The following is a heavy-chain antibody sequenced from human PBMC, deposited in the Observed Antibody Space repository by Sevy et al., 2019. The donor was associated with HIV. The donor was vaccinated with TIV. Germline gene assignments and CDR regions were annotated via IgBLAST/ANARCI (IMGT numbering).Heavy chain of an antibody. D-gene: IGHD2-15*01. CDR3: AKGFCSGATCPRDYYYYGMDV. J-gene: IGHJ6*02. CDR1: EFTFSSYA. Sequence: GGSLRLSCSASEFTFSSYAMSWVRQAPGKGLEWVSSISGSGRFTYYADFLEGRFINSRDNSKNTLSVQMNSLRAEDTAVYYCAKGFCSGATCPRDYYYYGMDVWGQGTTVTVSS. CDR2: ISGSGRFT. V-gene: IGHV3-23*01.